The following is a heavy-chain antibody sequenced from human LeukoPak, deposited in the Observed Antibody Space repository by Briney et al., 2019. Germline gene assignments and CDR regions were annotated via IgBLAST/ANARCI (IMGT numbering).Heavy chain of an antibody. Sequence: GGSLRLSCAASGFTFINHAMSWVRQAPGKGLQWVAVISGGGRTTEYEDFVKGRFTISRDNSKNTLSLQMNSLTVEDTAIYFCAKNVVVKTYIDFWGQGPLVTVSS. CDR3: AKNVVVKTYIDF. V-gene: IGHV3-23*01. J-gene: IGHJ1*01. CDR1: GFTFINHA. D-gene: IGHD2-15*01. CDR2: ISGGGRTT.